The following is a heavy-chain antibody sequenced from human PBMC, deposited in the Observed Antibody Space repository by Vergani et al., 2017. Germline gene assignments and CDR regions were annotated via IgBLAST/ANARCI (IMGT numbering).Heavy chain of an antibody. D-gene: IGHD2-21*01. CDR2: IFSSGTT. CDR3: ARGSRAEGGGGSDK. Sequence: QVQLQESGPGLVKPSQTLSLPCTVSGSSVRTSIGYYWTWIRQPAGKTLEWIGEIFSSGTTNYNPSFKNRVTMSADTSKNQFSLKLNSVTAADTAVYYCARGSRAEGGGGSDKWGQGTLVTVSS. V-gene: IGHV4-61*02. CDR1: GSSVRTSIGYY. J-gene: IGHJ4*02.